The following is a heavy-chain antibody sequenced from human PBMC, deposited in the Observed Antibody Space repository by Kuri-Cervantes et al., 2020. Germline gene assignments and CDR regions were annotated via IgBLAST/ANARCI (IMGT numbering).Heavy chain of an antibody. CDR1: GYTFTNYG. Sequence: SVKVSCKASGYTFTNYGISWVRQARGQRLEWIGWIVVGSGNTNYAQKFQERVTITRDMSTSTAYMELSSLRSEDTAVYYCARAPCPRTGTYGYWGQGTLVTVSS. J-gene: IGHJ4*02. D-gene: IGHD1-1*01. V-gene: IGHV1-58*02. CDR3: ARAPCPRTGTYGY. CDR2: IVVGSGNT.